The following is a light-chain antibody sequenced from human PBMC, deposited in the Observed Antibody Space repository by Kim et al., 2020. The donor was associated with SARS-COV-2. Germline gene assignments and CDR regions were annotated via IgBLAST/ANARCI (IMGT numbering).Light chain of an antibody. CDR1: QSLLHSNGRTY. CDR2: LGF. J-gene: IGKJ4*01. CDR3: MQALHTPLT. Sequence: DVVMTQSPLSLPVTPGESASISCRSSQSLLHSNGRTYLNWYLQKPGQSPQLLIYLGFNRASGVPDRFSGSGSGTDFTLEISRVEAEDVGVYYCMQALHTPLTFGGGTKVEIK. V-gene: IGKV2-28*01.